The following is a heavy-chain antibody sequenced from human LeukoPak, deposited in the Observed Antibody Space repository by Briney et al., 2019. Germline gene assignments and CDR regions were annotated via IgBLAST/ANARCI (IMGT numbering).Heavy chain of an antibody. CDR2: IYYSGST. D-gene: IGHD6-13*01. CDR3: ARGGGISHYYYYMDV. V-gene: IGHV4-59*01. Sequence: SETLSLTCTVSGGSITSYYWSWIRQPPGKGLEWIGYIYYSGSTNYNPSLKSRVTISLDTSKNQFSLKLSSVTAADTAVYYCARGGGISHYYYYMDVCGKGTTVTISS. J-gene: IGHJ6*03. CDR1: GGSITSYY.